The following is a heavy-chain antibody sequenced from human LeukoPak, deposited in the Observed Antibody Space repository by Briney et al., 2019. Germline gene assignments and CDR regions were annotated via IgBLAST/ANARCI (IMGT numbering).Heavy chain of an antibody. CDR3: AIMHGYYDGSGYWVQ. D-gene: IGHD3-22*01. CDR1: GFTFGSYG. J-gene: IGHJ1*01. V-gene: IGHV3-23*01. Sequence: GGSLRLSCAAAGFTFGSYGMSWVRQAPGKGLEWVSFITPNADRASYADSVKGRFTISRDNPRNTLYMQMNSLRDEDTAVYYCAIMHGYYDGSGYWVQWGQGTLVTVSS. CDR2: ITPNADRA.